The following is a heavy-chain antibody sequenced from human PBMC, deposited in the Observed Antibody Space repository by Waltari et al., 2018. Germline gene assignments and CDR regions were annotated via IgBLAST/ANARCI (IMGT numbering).Heavy chain of an antibody. V-gene: IGHV3-30*01. Sequence: QVQLVESGGGVVQPGRSLRLSCAASGFTFSSYAMHWVRQAPGKGLEWVAVISYDGSNKYYADSVKGRFTISRDNSKNTLYLQMNSLRAEDTAVYYCARGDSITMVRGVIRPDDAFDIWGQGTMVTVSS. CDR3: ARGDSITMVRGVIRPDDAFDI. J-gene: IGHJ3*02. D-gene: IGHD3-10*01. CDR1: GFTFSSYA. CDR2: ISYDGSNK.